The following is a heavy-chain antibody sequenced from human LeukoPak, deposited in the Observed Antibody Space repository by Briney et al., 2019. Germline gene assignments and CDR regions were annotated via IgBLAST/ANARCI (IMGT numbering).Heavy chain of an antibody. V-gene: IGHV4-34*01. CDR2: INHSGST. CDR3: ARSGYCSSTSCPRKVAEDY. Sequence: SETLSLTCAVYGGSFSGYYWSWIRQPPGKGLEWIGEINHSGSTNYNPSLKSRVTISVDTSKNQFSLKLSSVTAADTAVYYCARSGYCSSTSCPRKVAEDYWGQGTLVTVSS. J-gene: IGHJ4*02. CDR1: GGSFSGYY. D-gene: IGHD2-2*01.